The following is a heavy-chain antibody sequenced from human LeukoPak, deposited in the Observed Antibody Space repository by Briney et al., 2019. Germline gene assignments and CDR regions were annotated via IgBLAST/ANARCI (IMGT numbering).Heavy chain of an antibody. Sequence: GGSLRLSCAASGFTFSSYAMSWVRQAPGKGLEWVSAISGSGGSTYYADSVKGRFTISRDNSKNTLYLQMNSLRAEDTAVYYCAKGTGGWELLSPSDYWGQGTLVTVSS. CDR2: ISGSGGST. V-gene: IGHV3-23*01. D-gene: IGHD1-26*01. CDR3: AKGTGGWELLSPSDY. CDR1: GFTFSSYA. J-gene: IGHJ4*02.